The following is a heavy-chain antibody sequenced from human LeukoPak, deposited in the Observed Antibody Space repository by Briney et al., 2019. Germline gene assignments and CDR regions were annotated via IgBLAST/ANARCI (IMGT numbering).Heavy chain of an antibody. CDR2: INPNSGGT. CDR3: ARVSGIYCSGGSCYSVGGELVY. J-gene: IGHJ4*02. Sequence: ASVKVSCKASGYTFTGYYMHWVRQAPGQGLEWMGWINPNSGGTNYAQKFQGRVTMTRDTSISTDYMELSRLRSDDTAVYYCARVSGIYCSGGSCYSVGGELVYWGQGTLVTVSS. D-gene: IGHD2-15*01. CDR1: GYTFTGYY. V-gene: IGHV1-2*02.